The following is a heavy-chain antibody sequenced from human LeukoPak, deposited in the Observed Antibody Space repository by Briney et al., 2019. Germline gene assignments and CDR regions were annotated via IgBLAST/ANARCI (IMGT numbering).Heavy chain of an antibody. CDR2: INHSGST. V-gene: IGHV4-34*01. J-gene: IGHJ4*02. CDR1: GGSFSGYY. CDR3: ARSEESIAVAGTFDY. D-gene: IGHD6-19*01. Sequence: SETLSLTCAVYGGSFSGYYWSWIRQPPGKGLEWIGEINHSGSTNYNPSLKSRVTISVDTSKNQFSLKLSSVTVADTAVYYCARSEESIAVAGTFDYWGQGTLVTVSS.